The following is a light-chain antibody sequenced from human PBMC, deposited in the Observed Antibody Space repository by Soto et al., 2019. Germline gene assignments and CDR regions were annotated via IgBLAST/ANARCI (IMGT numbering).Light chain of an antibody. Sequence: QSALTQPASVSGSPGQSITISCTGSISDVGGYNYVSWYQQHPVKAPKLVIFDVSDRPSGISNRFSGSKSGNTASLTISGLRTEDEADYYCGSYTSSSNYVFGSGTKVTVL. J-gene: IGLJ1*01. V-gene: IGLV2-14*03. CDR2: DVS. CDR3: GSYTSSSNYV. CDR1: ISDVGGYNY.